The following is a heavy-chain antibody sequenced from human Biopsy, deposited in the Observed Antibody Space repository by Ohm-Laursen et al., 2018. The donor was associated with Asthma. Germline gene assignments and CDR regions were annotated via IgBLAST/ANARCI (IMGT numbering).Heavy chain of an antibody. CDR3: ARTYYDFLTGQVNDAFGI. J-gene: IGHJ3*02. CDR1: GYTFINYA. CDR2: INAGNGNT. Sequence: SVKVSCKASGYTFINYAIHWVRQAPGQRLEWTGWINAGNGNTKYSQKFQGRVTITRDTSASTAYMDLSSLRSEDTAVYYCARTYYDFLTGQVNDAFGIWGQGTVVTVSS. D-gene: IGHD3-9*01. V-gene: IGHV1-3*01.